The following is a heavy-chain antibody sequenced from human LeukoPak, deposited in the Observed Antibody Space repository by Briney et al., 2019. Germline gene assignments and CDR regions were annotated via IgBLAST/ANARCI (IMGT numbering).Heavy chain of an antibody. D-gene: IGHD3-22*01. J-gene: IGHJ4*02. CDR3: ARGLYDSSALGMDY. Sequence: SETLSLTCAVYGGSFSGYYWSWIRQPPGKGLEWIGGINHSGSTNYNPSLKSRVTISVDTSKNQFSLKLSSVTAADTAVYYCARGLYDSSALGMDYWGQGTLVTVSS. CDR2: INHSGST. V-gene: IGHV4-34*01. CDR1: GGSFSGYY.